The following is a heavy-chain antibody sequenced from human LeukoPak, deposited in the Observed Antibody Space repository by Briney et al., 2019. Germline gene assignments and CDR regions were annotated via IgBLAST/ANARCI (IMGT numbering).Heavy chain of an antibody. Sequence: PGGSLRLSCAASGLTFSTYGMHWVRQAPGKGLEWVAFISYDGSNKYYADSVKGRFSISRYNSKNTLYLQMNSLRAEDTAVYYCAKSDSSGYYTSPVDYWGQGTLVTVSS. J-gene: IGHJ4*02. CDR1: GLTFSTYG. V-gene: IGHV3-30*18. CDR3: AKSDSSGYYTSPVDY. CDR2: ISYDGSNK. D-gene: IGHD3-22*01.